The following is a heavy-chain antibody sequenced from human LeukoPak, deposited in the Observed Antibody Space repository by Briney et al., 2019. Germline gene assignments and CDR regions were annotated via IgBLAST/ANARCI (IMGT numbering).Heavy chain of an antibody. CDR1: GGSISSYY. J-gene: IGHJ5*02. V-gene: IGHV4-59*08. D-gene: IGHD4/OR15-4a*01. Sequence: SETLSLTCTVSGGSISSYYWSWLRQPPGKGLEWIGYIYYSGSTNYNPSLKSRVTISVDTSKNQFSLKLSSVTAADTAVYYCARARANLNWFDPWGQGTLVTVSS. CDR3: ARARANLNWFDP. CDR2: IYYSGST.